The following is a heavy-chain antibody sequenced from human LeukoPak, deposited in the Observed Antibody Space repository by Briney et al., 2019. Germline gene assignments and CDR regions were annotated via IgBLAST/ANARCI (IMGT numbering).Heavy chain of an antibody. CDR1: GYTFTGYY. V-gene: IGHV1-2*02. J-gene: IGHJ4*02. CDR3: ARDVGEYCSSFNCYASNC. CDR2: INPHSGGT. Sequence: ASVKVSCKASGYTFTGYYIHWVRQAPGQGLEWMGWINPHSGGTNYAQKFQGRVTMTRDTSISTAYMELSRLRSDDTAVYYCARDVGEYCSSFNCYASNCWGQGTPITVSS. D-gene: IGHD2-2*01.